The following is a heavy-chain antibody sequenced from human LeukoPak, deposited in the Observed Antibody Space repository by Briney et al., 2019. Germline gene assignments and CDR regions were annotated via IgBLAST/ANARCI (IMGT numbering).Heavy chain of an antibody. J-gene: IGHJ3*02. CDR1: GYTFTSYY. Sequence: ASVKVSCKASGYTFTSYYMHWVRQAPGQGLEWIGIINPSGGSTSYAQKFQGRVTMTRDTSTSTVYMELSSLRSEDTAVYYCARRDTAMVRGGAFDIWGQGTMVTVSS. CDR3: ARRDTAMVRGGAFDI. CDR2: INPSGGST. D-gene: IGHD5-18*01. V-gene: IGHV1-46*01.